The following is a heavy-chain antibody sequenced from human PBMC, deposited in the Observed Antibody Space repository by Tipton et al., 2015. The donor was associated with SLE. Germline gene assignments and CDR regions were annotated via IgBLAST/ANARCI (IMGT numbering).Heavy chain of an antibody. CDR2: IIPTLGVA. CDR3: ARAASFFYYMDV. J-gene: IGHJ6*03. V-gene: IGHV1-69*09. D-gene: IGHD6-25*01. CDR1: GDTFSSYT. Sequence: QLVQSGAEVKKPGSSVRVSCKASGDTFSSYTINWVRQAPGQGLEWMGRIIPTLGVANYAQKLQGRVTITADRSTTTAYMELSSLRSEDTAVYYCARAASFFYYMDVWGKGTTVTVSS.